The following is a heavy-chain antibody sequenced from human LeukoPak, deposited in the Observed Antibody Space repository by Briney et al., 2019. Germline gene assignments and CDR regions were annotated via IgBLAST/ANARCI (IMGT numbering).Heavy chain of an antibody. CDR1: GFTFSSYW. CDR2: IKEDGSEK. CDR3: ARDRGIAPSGTYYYYGMDV. J-gene: IGHJ6*04. D-gene: IGHD6-13*01. Sequence: GGSLRLSCAASGFTFSSYWMNWVRQAPGKGLEWVANIKEDGSEKYYVDSVKGRFTISRDNAKNSLFLQMNSLRAEDTAVYYCARDRGIAPSGTYYYYGMDVWGKGTTVTVSS. V-gene: IGHV3-7*03.